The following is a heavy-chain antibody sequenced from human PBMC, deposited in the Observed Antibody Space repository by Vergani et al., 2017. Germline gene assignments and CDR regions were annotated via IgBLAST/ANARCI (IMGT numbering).Heavy chain of an antibody. CDR2: VSGSGYSA. CDR1: GFTFSSYA. J-gene: IGHJ6*03. D-gene: IGHD3-22*01. CDR3: AKGDGYYYDSSGDYMDV. V-gene: IGHV3-23*01. Sequence: EVQLLESGGGLVQPGGSLRLSCAASGFTFSSYAMSWVRQAPGKGLGWVSRVSGSGYSAYYTESVKGRFTISRDNSKNTLYLQMNRLRAEDTAVYYCAKGDGYYYDSSGDYMDVWGKGTTVTVSS.